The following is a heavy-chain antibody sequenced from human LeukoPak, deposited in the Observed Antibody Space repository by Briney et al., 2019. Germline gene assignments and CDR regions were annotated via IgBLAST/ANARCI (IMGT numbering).Heavy chain of an antibody. CDR3: TTRIAAAGPSY. CDR2: IKSKTDGGTT. J-gene: IGHJ4*02. CDR1: GFTFSNAW. Sequence: GGSLTLSCAASGFTFSNAWMSWLRPAPGKGLEWVGRIKSKTDGGTTDYAAPVKGRFTISRDDSKNTLYLQMNSLKTEDTAVYYCTTRIAAAGPSYWGQGTLVTVSS. D-gene: IGHD6-13*01. V-gene: IGHV3-15*01.